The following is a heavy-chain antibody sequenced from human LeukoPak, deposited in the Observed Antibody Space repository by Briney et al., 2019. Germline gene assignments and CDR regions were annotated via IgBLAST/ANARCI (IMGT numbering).Heavy chain of an antibody. CDR2: IWYDGSNK. D-gene: IGHD2-2*01. CDR1: GFTFSSYG. J-gene: IGHJ5*02. V-gene: IGHV3-33*01. Sequence: GGSLRLSCAASGFTFSSYGMHWVRQAPGEGLEWVAVIWYDGSNKYYADSVKGRFTISRDNSKNTLYPQMNSLRAEDTAVYYCARLGYCSSTSCSNNWFDPWGQGTLVTVSS. CDR3: ARLGYCSSTSCSNNWFDP.